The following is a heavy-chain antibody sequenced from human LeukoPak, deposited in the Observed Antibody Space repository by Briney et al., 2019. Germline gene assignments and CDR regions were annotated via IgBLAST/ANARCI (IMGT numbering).Heavy chain of an antibody. CDR1: GYSISSAYY. V-gene: IGHV4-38-2*01. CDR3: ARKQKMGVDH. CDR2: ISHSENT. J-gene: IGHJ4*02. Sequence: SETLSLTCVVSGYSISSAYYWGWIRQPPGKGLEWIGSISHSENTYYTASLKSRVSVSFDTSQNQFSLKLSAVTAADTATYYCARKQKMGVDHWGQGTLATVSS. D-gene: IGHD3-16*01.